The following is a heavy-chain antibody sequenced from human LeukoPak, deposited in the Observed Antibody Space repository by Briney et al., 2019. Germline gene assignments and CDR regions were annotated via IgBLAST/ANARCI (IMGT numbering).Heavy chain of an antibody. CDR1: GGSISSYY. CDR3: ARARAYSSSWYDTNWFDP. J-gene: IGHJ5*02. D-gene: IGHD6-13*01. V-gene: IGHV4-59*08. CDR2: IYYSGST. Sequence: PSETLSLTCTVSGGSISSYYWSWIRQPPGKGLEWIGYIYYSGSTNYNPSLKSRVTISVDTSKNQFSLKLSSVTAAGTAVYYCARARAYSSSWYDTNWFDPWGQGTLVTVSS.